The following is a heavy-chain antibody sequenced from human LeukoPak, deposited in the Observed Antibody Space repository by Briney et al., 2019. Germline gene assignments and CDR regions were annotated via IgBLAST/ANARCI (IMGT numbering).Heavy chain of an antibody. CDR1: GFTFSDHF. D-gene: IGHD4-23*01. V-gene: IGHV3-11*01. Sequence: GRSLRLSCAASGFTFSDHFMTWIRQAPGKGLEWISYISGNGATYYADSVKGRFTISRDNAQNSLWLQMSSLRAEDTAVYYCARDPMYNGGNSGAFDFWGQGTLVTVSP. CDR2: ISGNGAT. CDR3: ARDPMYNGGNSGAFDF. J-gene: IGHJ3*01.